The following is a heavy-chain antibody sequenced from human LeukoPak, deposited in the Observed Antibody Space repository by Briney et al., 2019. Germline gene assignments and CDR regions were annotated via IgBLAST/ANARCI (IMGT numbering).Heavy chain of an antibody. CDR2: IYSGGST. Sequence: PGGSVTLSCAASGFTVSSNYMSWVRQAPGKGLEWVSVIYSGGSTYYADSVKGHLTISRDNSKSTLYLQMNSLRAEDTAVYYCARGTYGSIHYYYMAVWGKGCTPTLSS. V-gene: IGHV3-53*01. CDR1: GFTVSSNY. J-gene: IGHJ6*03. D-gene: IGHD3-10*01. CDR3: ARGTYGSIHYYYMAV.